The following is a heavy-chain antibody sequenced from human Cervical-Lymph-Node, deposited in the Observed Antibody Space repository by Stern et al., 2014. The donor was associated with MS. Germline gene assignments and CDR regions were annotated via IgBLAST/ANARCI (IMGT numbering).Heavy chain of an antibody. CDR1: GYTFTSYG. J-gene: IGHJ3*02. Sequence: QVQLVQSGAEVKKPGASVKVSCKASGYTFTSYGISWVRQAPGQGLEWMGCISAYKVNTDYAQKLQGRVTIPTDTSTSTAYMALRSLRSDDTSVYYCARGLLGSENAFDIWGQGTMVTVSS. D-gene: IGHD2-15*01. CDR3: ARGLLGSENAFDI. V-gene: IGHV1-18*01. CDR2: ISAYKVNT.